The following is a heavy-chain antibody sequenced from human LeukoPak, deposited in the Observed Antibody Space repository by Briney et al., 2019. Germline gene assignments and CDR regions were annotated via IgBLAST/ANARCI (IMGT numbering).Heavy chain of an antibody. CDR2: ISGSGGTT. CDR1: GFTFSTYA. CDR3: AKRVYVGGGYNFDY. Sequence: GGSLRLSCAASGFTFSTYAMSWVRQAPGKGLEWVLGISGSGGTTYYADSVKGRFTISRDNSKNTLYLQMNSLRAEDTAVYYCAKRVYVGGGYNFDYWGQGTLVTVSS. J-gene: IGHJ4*02. V-gene: IGHV3-23*01. D-gene: IGHD5-24*01.